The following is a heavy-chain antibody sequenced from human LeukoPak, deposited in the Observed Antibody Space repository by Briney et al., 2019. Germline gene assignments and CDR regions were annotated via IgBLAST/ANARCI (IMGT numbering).Heavy chain of an antibody. D-gene: IGHD2-2*01. CDR1: GGSMSSSY. Sequence: SETLSLTCVVSGGSMSSSYWTWIRQPPGKGLEWIGCIYSSGSTTYNPSLKSRVTISVDTSKNQFSLKLSSVTAADTAVYYCARVVSDCSSTSCYGPYYFDYWGQGTLVTVSS. CDR3: ARVVSDCSSTSCYGPYYFDY. CDR2: IYSSGST. J-gene: IGHJ4*02. V-gene: IGHV4-59*12.